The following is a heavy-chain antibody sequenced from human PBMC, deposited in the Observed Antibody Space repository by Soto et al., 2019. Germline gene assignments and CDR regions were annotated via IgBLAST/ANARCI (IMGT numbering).Heavy chain of an antibody. D-gene: IGHD5-18*01. Sequence: ASVKVSCKVSGYTLTELSIHWVRQAPGKGLEWMGGFDPEDGETIYAQKFQGRVTMTEDTSTDTAYMELSSLRSEDTAVYYCATQTLEDGIQLWNETFDYWGQGTLVTVSS. V-gene: IGHV1-24*01. J-gene: IGHJ4*02. CDR2: FDPEDGET. CDR1: GYTLTELS. CDR3: ATQTLEDGIQLWNETFDY.